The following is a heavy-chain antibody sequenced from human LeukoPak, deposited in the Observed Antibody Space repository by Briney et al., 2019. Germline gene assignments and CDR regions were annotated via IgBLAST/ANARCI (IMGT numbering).Heavy chain of an antibody. J-gene: IGHJ4*02. CDR2: IKGDGSSI. CDR1: GFTFSDFW. V-gene: IGHV3-74*01. Sequence: WGSLRLSCVASGFTFSDFWMYWVRQPPGPCLVWVSRIKGDGSSIIYADSVKGRFTISRDNAKNTLYLQMNSLRAEDTAVYYCARVSSSTGGNVDYWGQGTLVTVSS. D-gene: IGHD6-6*01. CDR3: ARVSSSTGGNVDY.